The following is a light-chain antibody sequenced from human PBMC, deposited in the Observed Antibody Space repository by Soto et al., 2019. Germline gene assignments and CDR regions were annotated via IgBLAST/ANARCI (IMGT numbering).Light chain of an antibody. CDR3: CSYAGSYTWV. V-gene: IGLV2-11*01. Sequence: QSALTQPRSVSESPGQSVTISCTGTSSDVGGYNYVSWYQQHPGKAPKLMIYDVSKRPSGVPDRFSVSKSGNTASLTISGLQAEDEADYYCCSYAGSYTWVFGGGTKLTVL. CDR2: DVS. CDR1: SSDVGGYNY. J-gene: IGLJ3*02.